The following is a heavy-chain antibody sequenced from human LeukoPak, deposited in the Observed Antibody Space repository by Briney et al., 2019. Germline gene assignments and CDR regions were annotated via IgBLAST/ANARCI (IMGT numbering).Heavy chain of an antibody. CDR1: IFTFSTYG. Sequence: GGSLRLSCAASIFTFSTYGMHWVRQAPGKGLEWVAVISYDGSNKYYADSVKGRFTISRDNFKNTLFLQMNSLRAEDTAVYYCARLYPGLVSRGSQYYYYYGMDVWGQGTTVTVSS. D-gene: IGHD3/OR15-3a*01. CDR3: ARLYPGLVSRGSQYYYYYGMDV. J-gene: IGHJ6*02. CDR2: ISYDGSNK. V-gene: IGHV3-30*03.